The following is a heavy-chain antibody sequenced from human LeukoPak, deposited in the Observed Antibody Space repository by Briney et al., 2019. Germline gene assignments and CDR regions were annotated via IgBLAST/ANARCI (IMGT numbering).Heavy chain of an antibody. CDR3: ATLGIAAAGTEGGSYYYYYGMDV. J-gene: IGHJ6*02. V-gene: IGHV1-2*02. D-gene: IGHD6-13*01. CDR1: GYTFTGYY. CDR2: INPNSGGT. Sequence: ASVKVSCTASGYTFTGYYMHWVRQAPGQGLEWMGWINPNSGGTNYAQKFQGRVTMTRDTSISTAYMELSRLRSDDTAVYYCATLGIAAAGTEGGSYYYYYGMDVWGQGTTVTVSS.